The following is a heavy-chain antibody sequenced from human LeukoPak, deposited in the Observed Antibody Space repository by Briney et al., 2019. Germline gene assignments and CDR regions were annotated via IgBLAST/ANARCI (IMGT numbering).Heavy chain of an antibody. Sequence: GGSLRLSCAASGSTVSSNYMSWVRQAPGKGLEWVSVIYSGGSTYYADSVKGRFTISRDNSKNTLYLQMNSLRAEDTAVYYCASRTLTTVTTDPSYYYGMDVWGKGTTVTVSS. J-gene: IGHJ6*04. V-gene: IGHV3-53*01. CDR2: IYSGGST. CDR1: GSTVSSNY. CDR3: ASRTLTTVTTDPSYYYGMDV. D-gene: IGHD4-17*01.